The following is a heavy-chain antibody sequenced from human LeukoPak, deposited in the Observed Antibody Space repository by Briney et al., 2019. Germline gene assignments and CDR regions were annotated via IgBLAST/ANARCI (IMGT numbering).Heavy chain of an antibody. CDR1: GLTFSSYW. CDR2: INTDGSTT. V-gene: IGHV3-74*01. J-gene: IGHJ3*02. Sequence: GGSLRLSCAASGLTFSSYWMHWVRQAPGKGLVWVSRINTDGSTTYYADSVKGRFTISRDNSKNTLYLQMNSLRAEDTAVYYCAKVRFLEPWEAFDIWGQGTMVTVSS. CDR3: AKVRFLEPWEAFDI. D-gene: IGHD3-3*01.